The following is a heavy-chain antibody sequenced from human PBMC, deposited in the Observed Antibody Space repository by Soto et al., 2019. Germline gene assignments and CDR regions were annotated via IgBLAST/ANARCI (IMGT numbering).Heavy chain of an antibody. D-gene: IGHD2-2*01. CDR2: TRNKANSYTT. CDR1: GFTFSDHY. V-gene: IGHV3-72*01. Sequence: WGSLRVAWASSGFTFSDHYMYWVRQAPGKGLEWVGRTRNKANSYTTEYAASVKGRFTISRDDSKNSLYLQMNSLKTEDTAVYYCARVVGYCSRTSCSNWFDHWGQGTLGTVSS. CDR3: ARVVGYCSRTSCSNWFDH. J-gene: IGHJ5*02.